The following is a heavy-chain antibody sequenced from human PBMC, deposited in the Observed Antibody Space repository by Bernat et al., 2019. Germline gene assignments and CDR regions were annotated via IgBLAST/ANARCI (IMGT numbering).Heavy chain of an antibody. J-gene: IGHJ1*01. Sequence: EVQLVESGGNLVQPGGSLRLSCSVSGFTLSTYSMHWVRQAPGKGLEYVSAIGPNCGAYYADYVKGRFTTSRDNSNNTLFLQMNSRRVYVFAGYGDHRDLHVGHDDWGQPDDWGQGTLVTVSS. CDR2: IGPNCGA. CDR1: GFTLSTYS. CDR3: HRDLHVGHDDWGQPDD. D-gene: IGHD3-16*01. V-gene: IGHV3-64D*06.